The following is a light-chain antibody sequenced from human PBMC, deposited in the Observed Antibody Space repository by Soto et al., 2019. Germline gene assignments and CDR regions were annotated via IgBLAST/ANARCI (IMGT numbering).Light chain of an antibody. CDR3: QYYSDYSWT. CDR2: DTS. CDR1: QTHIAY. V-gene: IGKV1-5*01. J-gene: IGKJ1*01. Sequence: DVHLTQSPSTLSASVGDRVTITRRASQTHIAYLAWYQQKPGTAPKLLIYDTSSLETGVPSRFSGSRSATHFTLTISRLQPDDFATYYCQYYSDYSWTFGQGTKVDIK.